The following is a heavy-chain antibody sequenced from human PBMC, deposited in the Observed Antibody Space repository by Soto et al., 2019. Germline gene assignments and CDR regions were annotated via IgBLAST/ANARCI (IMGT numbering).Heavy chain of an antibody. V-gene: IGHV1-8*01. CDR2: MNPDSGNT. CDR1: GYTFTSYD. Sequence: QVQLVQSGAEVRTPGASVKVSCKASGYTFTSYDINWVRQATGQGPEWMGWMNPDSGNTGYVQKFQGRVTMTRNTAIRTAEMELSSLRSEDTSVYYGARSCCCSNVNFDSWGQGTLVTVSS. J-gene: IGHJ4*02. D-gene: IGHD2-21*01. CDR3: ARSCCCSNVNFDS.